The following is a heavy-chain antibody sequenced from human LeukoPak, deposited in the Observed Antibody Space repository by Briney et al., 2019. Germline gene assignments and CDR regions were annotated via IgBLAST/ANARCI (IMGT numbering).Heavy chain of an antibody. Sequence: ASVKVSCKASGYTFTGYYMHWVRQAPGQGLEWMGWINPNSGGTNYAQKFQGWVTMTRDTSISTAYMELGRLRSDDTAAYYCARQMRYCSSTSCYGNWFDPWGQGTLVTVSS. D-gene: IGHD2-2*01. CDR3: ARQMRYCSSTSCYGNWFDP. V-gene: IGHV1-2*04. CDR1: GYTFTGYY. CDR2: INPNSGGT. J-gene: IGHJ5*02.